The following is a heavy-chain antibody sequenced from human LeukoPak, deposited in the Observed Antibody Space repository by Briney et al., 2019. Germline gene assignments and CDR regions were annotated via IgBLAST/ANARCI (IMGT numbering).Heavy chain of an antibody. CDR3: AKGPGARGHFNWFDP. J-gene: IGHJ5*02. V-gene: IGHV3-43*02. CDR2: ISGDGGSI. CDR1: GFTFDDYA. Sequence: GGSLRLSCAASGFTFDDYAMHWVRQAPGKGLEWVSLISGDGGSIYYADSVKGRFTISRDNAKNSLYLQMNGLRGEDTAVYYCAKGPGARGHFNWFDPWGQGTLVTVSS. D-gene: IGHD5-12*01.